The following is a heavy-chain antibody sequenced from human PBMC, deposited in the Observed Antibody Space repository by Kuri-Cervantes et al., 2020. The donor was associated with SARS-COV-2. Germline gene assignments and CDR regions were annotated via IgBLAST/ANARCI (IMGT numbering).Heavy chain of an antibody. V-gene: IGHV1-69*06. J-gene: IGHJ4*02. D-gene: IGHD4-17*01. CDR3: ARDHRGGDYSASTDY. Sequence: SVKVSCKASGGTFTTYNIYWVRQAPGQGLEWTGGIIPILGTTNYAQKFQGRLTISADKSSGTAYMYLSSLRSEDTATYFCARDHRGGDYSASTDYWGQGTLVTVSS. CDR1: GGTFTTYN. CDR2: IIPILGTT.